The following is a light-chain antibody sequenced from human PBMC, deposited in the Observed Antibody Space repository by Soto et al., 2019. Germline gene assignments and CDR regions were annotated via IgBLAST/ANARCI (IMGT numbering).Light chain of an antibody. CDR2: EVS. CDR1: SRDVADFNF. Sequence: QSVLTQPASVSGSPGQSITISCTGTSRDVADFNFVSWYQHHPGKAPKLIIYEVSNRPSGVSSRFSASKSGNTASLTISGLQTEDEADYYCSSYTATTGVLFGGGTKVTVL. CDR3: SSYTATTGVL. V-gene: IGLV2-14*01. J-gene: IGLJ2*01.